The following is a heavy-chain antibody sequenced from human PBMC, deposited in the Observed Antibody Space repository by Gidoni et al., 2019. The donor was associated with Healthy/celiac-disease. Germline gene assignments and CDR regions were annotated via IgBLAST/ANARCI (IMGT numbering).Heavy chain of an antibody. CDR1: GFTFSSYS. Sequence: EVQLLESGRGLVKPGGSLRLSCAASGFTFSSYSMNWVRQAPGKGLEWVSSISSSSSYIYYADSVKGRFTISRDNAKNSLYLQMNSLRAEDTAVYYCARDSEILWFGEDVWGQGTTVTVSS. J-gene: IGHJ6*02. V-gene: IGHV3-21*01. D-gene: IGHD3-10*01. CDR3: ARDSEILWFGEDV. CDR2: ISSSSSYI.